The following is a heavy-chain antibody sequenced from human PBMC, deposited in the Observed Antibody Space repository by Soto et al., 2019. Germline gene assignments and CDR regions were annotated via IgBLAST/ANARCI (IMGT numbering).Heavy chain of an antibody. CDR1: GFTFSSYG. CDR3: AKDTRLRNDDYYGMDV. J-gene: IGHJ6*02. Sequence: QAQLVESAGSVVQPGRSLRLSCAASGFTFSSYGMHWVRQAPGKGLEWVAVISYDGSNKYYADSVKGRFTISRDNSKNTLYLQMNSLRAEDTAVYYCAKDTRLRNDDYYGMDVWGQGTTVTVSS. V-gene: IGHV3-30*18. D-gene: IGHD1-1*01. CDR2: ISYDGSNK.